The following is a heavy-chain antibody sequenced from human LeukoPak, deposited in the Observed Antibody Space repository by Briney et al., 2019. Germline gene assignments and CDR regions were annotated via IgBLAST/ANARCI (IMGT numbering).Heavy chain of an antibody. CDR1: GFTFSSYG. CDR2: ISGSGGST. Sequence: PGGSLRLSCAASGFTFSSYGMSWVRQAPGKGLEWVSAISGSGGSTYYADSVKGRFTISRDNSKNTLYLQMNSLRAEDTAVYYCAKYPITMIVVVIGHYFDYWGQGTLVTVSS. CDR3: AKYPITMIVVVIGHYFDY. J-gene: IGHJ4*02. V-gene: IGHV3-23*01. D-gene: IGHD3-22*01.